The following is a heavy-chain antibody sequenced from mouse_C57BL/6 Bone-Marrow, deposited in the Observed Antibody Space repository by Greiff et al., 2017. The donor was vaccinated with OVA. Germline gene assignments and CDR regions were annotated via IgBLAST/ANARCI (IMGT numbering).Heavy chain of an antibody. V-gene: IGHV5-15*01. CDR3: ARHPYYDGSSPYYAMDY. D-gene: IGHD1-1*01. J-gene: IGHJ4*01. CDR1: GFTFSDYG. CDR2: ISNLAYSI. Sequence: EVKLMESGGGLVQPGGSLKLSCAASGFTFSDYGMAWVRQAPRKGPAWVAFISNLAYSIYYADTVTGRFTISRENGKNTLYLEMSSLRSEDTAMYYCARHPYYDGSSPYYAMDYWGQGTSVTVSS.